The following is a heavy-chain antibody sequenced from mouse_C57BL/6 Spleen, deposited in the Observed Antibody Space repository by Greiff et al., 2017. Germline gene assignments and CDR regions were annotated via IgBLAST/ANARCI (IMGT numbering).Heavy chain of an antibody. CDR1: GFTFNDDY. CDR3: TRDCGSSFAY. CDR2: IDPENGGT. V-gene: IGHV14-4*01. Sequence: EVQLQQSEAELVRPGASVKMSCTASGFTFNDDYMHWVKQRPEQGLEWIGWIDPENGGTEYASKFQGKATITADTSSNTAYLQLSSLTSEDTAVYYCTRDCGSSFAYWGQGTLVTVSA. D-gene: IGHD1-1*01. J-gene: IGHJ3*01.